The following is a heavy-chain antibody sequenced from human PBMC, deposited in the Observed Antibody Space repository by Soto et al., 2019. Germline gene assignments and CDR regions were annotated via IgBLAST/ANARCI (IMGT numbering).Heavy chain of an antibody. J-gene: IGHJ4*02. CDR1: GGSISSGDYY. CDR3: ASYGSGSYSFVY. D-gene: IGHD3-10*01. CDR2: IYYSGST. Sequence: SETLSLTCTVSGGSISSGDYYWSWIRQPPGKGLEWIGYIYYSGSTNYNPSLRSRVTISVDTSKNQFSLKLSSVTAADTAVYYCASYGSGSYSFVYWGQGTLVTVSS. V-gene: IGHV4-61*08.